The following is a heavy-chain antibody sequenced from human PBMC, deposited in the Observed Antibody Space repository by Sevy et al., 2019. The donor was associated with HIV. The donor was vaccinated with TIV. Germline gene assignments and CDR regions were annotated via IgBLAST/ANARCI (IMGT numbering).Heavy chain of an antibody. Sequence: GGSLRLSCAASGFTVSSNYMSWVRQAPGKGLEWVSVIYSGGSTFYADSVKGRFTISRDNSKLYLQMNSLRAEDTAVYYCARGSLDPPLYYWGQGTLVTVSS. V-gene: IGHV3-53*01. J-gene: IGHJ4*02. CDR2: IYSGGST. CDR1: GFTVSSNY. CDR3: ARGSLDPPLYY. D-gene: IGHD3-16*01.